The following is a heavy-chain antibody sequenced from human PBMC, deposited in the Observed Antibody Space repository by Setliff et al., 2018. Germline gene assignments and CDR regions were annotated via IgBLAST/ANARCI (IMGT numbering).Heavy chain of an antibody. CDR2: IRSNSPTL. CDR1: GFTFSSFD. D-gene: IGHD6-19*01. V-gene: IGHV3-23*01. CDR3: VKDSSGWYY. Sequence: PGGSLRLSCAASGFTFSSFDLSWVRQTPGKGLEWISTIRSNSPTLYYADSVKGRFTISRDNSNSTLYLQMNSLTAEDTAVYYCVKDSSGWYYWGQGTLVTVSS. J-gene: IGHJ4*02.